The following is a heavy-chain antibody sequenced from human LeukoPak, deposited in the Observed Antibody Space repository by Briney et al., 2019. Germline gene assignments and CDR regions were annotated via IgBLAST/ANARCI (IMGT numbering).Heavy chain of an antibody. CDR3: AKAVAGTIVGTVAYFDY. J-gene: IGHJ4*02. CDR2: ISGSGGST. Sequence: GESLRLSCAASGFTFSSYAMSWVRQAPGKGLEWVSAISGSGGSTYYADSVKGRFTISRDNSKSTLYLQMNSLRAEDTAVYYCAKAVAGTIVGTVAYFDYWGQGTLVTVSS. V-gene: IGHV3-23*01. D-gene: IGHD6-19*01. CDR1: GFTFSSYA.